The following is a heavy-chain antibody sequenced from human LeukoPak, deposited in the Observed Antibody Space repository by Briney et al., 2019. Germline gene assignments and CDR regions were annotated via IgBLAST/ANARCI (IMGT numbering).Heavy chain of an antibody. J-gene: IGHJ5*02. CDR2: ISISSSTI. Sequence: GGSLRLSCAASGFTFSSYSMNWVRQAPGRGLEWVSYISISSSTIYYADSVKGRFTISRDNAKNSLYLQMNSLRAEDTAVYYCARAPAYDCSGGSCYSNWFDPWGQGTLVTVSS. CDR3: ARAPAYDCSGGSCYSNWFDP. CDR1: GFTFSSYS. D-gene: IGHD2-15*01. V-gene: IGHV3-48*01.